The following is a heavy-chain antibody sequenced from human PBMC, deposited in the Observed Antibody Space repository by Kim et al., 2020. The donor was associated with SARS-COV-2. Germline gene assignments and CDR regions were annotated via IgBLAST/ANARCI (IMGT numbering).Heavy chain of an antibody. CDR3: ARDPDVTIPGTY. Sequence: YYAVSVNVRFTSSRDNAKIALYLQMNSLRAEDTAVYYCARDPDVTIPGTYWGQGTLVTVSS. D-gene: IGHD3-3*01. J-gene: IGHJ4*02. V-gene: IGHV3-21*01.